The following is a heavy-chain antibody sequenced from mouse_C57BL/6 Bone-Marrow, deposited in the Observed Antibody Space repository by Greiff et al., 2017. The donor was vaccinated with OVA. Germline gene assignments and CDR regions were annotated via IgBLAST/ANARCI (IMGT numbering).Heavy chain of an antibody. Sequence: QVQLQQSGAELARPGASVKLSCKASGYTFTSYGISWVKQRTGQGLEWIGEIYPRSGNTYYNEKFKGKATLTADKSSSTAYMELRSLTSEDSAVYFCARKGYDFYCFDGWGQGTTLTVSS. CDR1: GYTFTSYG. CDR3: ARKGYDFYCFDG. V-gene: IGHV1-81*01. CDR2: IYPRSGNT. D-gene: IGHD2-4*01. J-gene: IGHJ2*01.